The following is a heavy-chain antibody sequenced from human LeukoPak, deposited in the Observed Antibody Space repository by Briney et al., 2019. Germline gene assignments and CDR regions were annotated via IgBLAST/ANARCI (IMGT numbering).Heavy chain of an antibody. CDR3: ASSPGSGSGSYSRVYYGMDV. V-gene: IGHV3-74*01. CDR2: INSDGSST. D-gene: IGHD3-10*01. Sequence: GGSLRLSCAASGFTFSSYWMHWVRQAPGKGLVWVSRINSDGSSTSYADSVKGRFTISRDNAKNTLYLQMNSLRAEDTAVYYCASSPGSGSGSYSRVYYGMDVWGQGTTVTVSS. J-gene: IGHJ6*02. CDR1: GFTFSSYW.